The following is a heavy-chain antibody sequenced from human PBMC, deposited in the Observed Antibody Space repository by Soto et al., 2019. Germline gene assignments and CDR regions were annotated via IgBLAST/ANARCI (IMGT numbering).Heavy chain of an antibody. CDR3: ARGRLVPAVNFDY. Sequence: TSETLSLTCTVSGGSISSSSYYWGWIRQPPGKGLEWIGYIYHSGTSYYNPSLKSRVTISVDGSKNQFSLKVKSVTAADTAVYYCARGRLVPAVNFDYWGLGTLVTVS. CDR1: GGSISSSSYY. D-gene: IGHD2-2*01. V-gene: IGHV4-39*07. CDR2: IYHSGTS. J-gene: IGHJ4*02.